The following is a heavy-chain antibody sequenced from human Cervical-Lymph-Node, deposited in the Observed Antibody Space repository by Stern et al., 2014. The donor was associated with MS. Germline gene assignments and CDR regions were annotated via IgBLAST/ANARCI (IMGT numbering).Heavy chain of an antibody. CDR1: GASITSHF. Sequence: QLQLQESGPGLLMPSETLSLTCNVSGASITSHFWSWIRQPPGKGLEWIGYIYYRGTTNYNASLKGRVAISINTSKTQFSLRLSSVTAADTAVYYCARATDLWGQGILVTVSS. J-gene: IGHJ5*02. V-gene: IGHV4-59*11. CDR2: IYYRGTT. CDR3: ARATDL.